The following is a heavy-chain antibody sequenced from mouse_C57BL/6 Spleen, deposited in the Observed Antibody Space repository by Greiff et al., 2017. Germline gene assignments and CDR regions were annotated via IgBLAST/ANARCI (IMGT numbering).Heavy chain of an antibody. V-gene: IGHV1-55*01. CDR3: ARGGDGYYRSYWYFDV. J-gene: IGHJ1*03. CDR1: GYTFTSYW. Sequence: QVQLQQPGAELVKPGASVKMSCKASGYTFTSYWITWVKQRPGQGLEWIGDIYPGSGSTNYNEKFKSKATLTVDTSSSTAYMQLSSLTSEDSAVYYCARGGDGYYRSYWYFDVWGTGTTVTVSS. D-gene: IGHD2-3*01. CDR2: IYPGSGST.